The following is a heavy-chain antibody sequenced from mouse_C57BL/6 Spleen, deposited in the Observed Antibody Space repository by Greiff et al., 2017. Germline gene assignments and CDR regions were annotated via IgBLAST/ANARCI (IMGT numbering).Heavy chain of an antibody. V-gene: IGHV2-5*01. CDR2: IWRGGST. D-gene: IGHD2-3*01. Sequence: QVQLQQSGPGLVQPSQSLSITCPVSGFSLTSYGVHWVRQSPGKGLEWLGVIWRGGSTDYNAAFMSRLSITKDNSKSQVFFKMNSLQADDTAIYYCAKKMDGYYGYFDVWGTGTTVTVSS. CDR1: GFSLTSYG. J-gene: IGHJ1*03. CDR3: AKKMDGYYGYFDV.